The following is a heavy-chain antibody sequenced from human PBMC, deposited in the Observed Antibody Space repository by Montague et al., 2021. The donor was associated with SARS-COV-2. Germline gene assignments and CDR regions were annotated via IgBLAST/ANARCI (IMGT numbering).Heavy chain of an antibody. CDR2: ISDSGRT. CDR1: GDSIRSYH. CDR3: TRDRGIAAADNYYYGMDV. V-gene: IGHV4-59*13. Sequence: SETLSLTCTVSGDSIRSYHWIWIRQPPGKGLEWIGRISDSGRTIYNPSLKSRVTISVDTSKNQFFLNLRSMVAADTAIYYCTRDRGIAAADNYYYGMDVWGPGTTVTVSS. D-gene: IGHD6-13*01. J-gene: IGHJ6*02.